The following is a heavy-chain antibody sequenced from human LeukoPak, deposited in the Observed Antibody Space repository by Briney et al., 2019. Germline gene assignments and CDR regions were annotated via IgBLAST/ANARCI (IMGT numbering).Heavy chain of an antibody. V-gene: IGHV5-51*01. J-gene: IGHJ4*02. Sequence: LGESLKISCKGSGYSFTSYWIGWVRQMPGKGLESMGIIYPGDSDTRYSPSFQGQVTISADKSISTAYLQWSSLKASDTAMYYCARQVWAGDYCTGYWGQGTLVTVSS. D-gene: IGHD4-17*01. CDR1: GYSFTSYW. CDR3: ARQVWAGDYCTGY. CDR2: IYPGDSDT.